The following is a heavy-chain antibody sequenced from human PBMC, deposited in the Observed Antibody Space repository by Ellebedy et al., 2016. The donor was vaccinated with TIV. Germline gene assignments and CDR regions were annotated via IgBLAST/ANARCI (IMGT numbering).Heavy chain of an antibody. V-gene: IGHV4-59*12. CDR1: GGSISSYY. J-gene: IGHJ4*02. CDR3: ASHRGFYSGWSFDY. Sequence: MPSETLSLTCTVSGGSISSYYWSWIRQPPGKGLEWIGYIYSNGNTKYNPSVKSRVTISLDTSKNQFSLKLTSVTAADTAIYYCASHRGFYSGWSFDYWGQGTLTTVSS. D-gene: IGHD5-12*01. CDR2: IYSNGNT.